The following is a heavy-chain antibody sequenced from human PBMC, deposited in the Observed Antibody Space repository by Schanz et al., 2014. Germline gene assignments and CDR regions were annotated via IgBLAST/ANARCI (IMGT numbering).Heavy chain of an antibody. D-gene: IGHD3-3*01. J-gene: IGHJ4*02. CDR2: ISPYNGNT. V-gene: IGHV1-18*04. CDR3: ARDRVYRFLKGENRFYFDY. CDR1: GYTLTNYG. Sequence: QVQLVQSGAEVKKPGASVKVSCKASGYTLTNYGVSWVRQAPGQGLEWVAWISPYNGNTAYAQNLKGRVRMTTDTSPATAYMELRSLTSDDTAVYYCARDRVYRFLKGENRFYFDYWGQGTLVIVSS.